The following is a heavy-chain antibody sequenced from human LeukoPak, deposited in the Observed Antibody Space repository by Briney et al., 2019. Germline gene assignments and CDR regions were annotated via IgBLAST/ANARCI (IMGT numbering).Heavy chain of an antibody. D-gene: IGHD6-13*01. J-gene: IGHJ4*02. Sequence: GGSLRLSCAASGFTFSSYSMNWVRQAPGKGLEWVSSISSSSSYIYYADSVKGRFTISRDNAKNSLYLQMNSLRAEDTAVYYCARFATGSWRIDYWGQGTLVTVSS. CDR1: GFTFSSYS. CDR3: ARFATGSWRIDY. CDR2: ISSSSSYI. V-gene: IGHV3-21*01.